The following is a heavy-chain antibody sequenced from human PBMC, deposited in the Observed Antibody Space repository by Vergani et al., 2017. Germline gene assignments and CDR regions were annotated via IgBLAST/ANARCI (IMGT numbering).Heavy chain of an antibody. D-gene: IGHD4-17*01. CDR1: GFTFSSYW. Sequence: EVQLVESGGGLVQPGGSLRLSCAASGFTFSSYWMHWVRQAPGKGLVWVSRINSDETTTSYADSVKGRFTISRDNAKNTLYLQINSLRAEDTAVYYCVRGPTGTTRGDYYMDVGGKGTTVTVSS. CDR3: VRGPTGTTRGDYYMDV. CDR2: INSDETTT. V-gene: IGHV3-74*01. J-gene: IGHJ6*03.